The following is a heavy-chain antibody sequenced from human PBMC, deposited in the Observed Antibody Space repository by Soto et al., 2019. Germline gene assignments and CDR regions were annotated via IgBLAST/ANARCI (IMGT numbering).Heavy chain of an antibody. CDR3: ARGAVAAHLNWFDP. CDR1: GGSFSGYY. D-gene: IGHD6-19*01. V-gene: IGHV4-34*01. Sequence: SETLSLTCAVYGGSFSGYYWSWIRQPPRKGLEWIGEINHSGSTNYNPSLKSRVTISVDTSKNQFSLKLSSVTAADTAVYYCARGAVAAHLNWFDPWGQGTLVTVSS. J-gene: IGHJ5*02. CDR2: INHSGST.